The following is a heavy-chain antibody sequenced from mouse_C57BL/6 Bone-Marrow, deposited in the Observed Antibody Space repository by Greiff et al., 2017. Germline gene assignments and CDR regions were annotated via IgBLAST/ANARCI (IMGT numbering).Heavy chain of an antibody. Sequence: VQLQQPGAELVMPGASVKLSCKASGYTFTSYWMHWVKQRPGQGLEWIGEIDPSDSYTNYNQKFKGKSTLTVDTSSSTAYMQLSSLTSEDSAVYCCAREDYGSFDVWGKGTTVTVSS. CDR1: GYTFTSYW. D-gene: IGHD1-1*01. V-gene: IGHV1-69*01. CDR2: IDPSDSYT. J-gene: IGHJ1*03. CDR3: AREDYGSFDV.